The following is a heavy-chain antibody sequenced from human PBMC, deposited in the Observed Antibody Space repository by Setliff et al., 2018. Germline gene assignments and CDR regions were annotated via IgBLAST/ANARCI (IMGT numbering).Heavy chain of an antibody. Sequence: ASVKVSCKTSGYTFSSFSITWVRQAPGQGLEWMGWVSTYNGDTKYAQNFRGRVTMTTDMSTSTVYMELRTLRYDDTAVYFCARRPIALAGYRKGAFDIWGQGTMVTVS. D-gene: IGHD6-19*01. CDR3: ARRPIALAGYRKGAFDI. V-gene: IGHV1-18*01. J-gene: IGHJ3*02. CDR1: GYTFSSFS. CDR2: VSTYNGDT.